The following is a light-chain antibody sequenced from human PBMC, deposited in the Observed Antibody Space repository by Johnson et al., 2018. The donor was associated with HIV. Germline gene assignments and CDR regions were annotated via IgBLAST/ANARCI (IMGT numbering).Light chain of an antibody. CDR1: SSNIGNNY. CDR2: DNN. CDR3: GTGASSLGGV. V-gene: IGLV1-51*01. Sequence: QSVLTQPPSVSAAPGQKVTISCSGSSSNIGNNYVSWYQQLPGTAPKLLIYDNNKRPSGIPDRFSGSKSGTSATLGITGLQTGDEADYYCGTGASSLGGVFGTGTKVTVL. J-gene: IGLJ1*01.